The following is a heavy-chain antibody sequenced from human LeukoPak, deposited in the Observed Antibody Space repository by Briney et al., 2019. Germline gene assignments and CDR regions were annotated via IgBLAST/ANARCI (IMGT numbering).Heavy chain of an antibody. D-gene: IGHD3-10*01. CDR3: ASSYGSGSPNYYYYMDV. V-gene: IGHV1-2*02. CDR2: INPNSGGT. J-gene: IGHJ6*03. CDR1: GYTFTGYY. Sequence: GASVKVSCKASGYTFTGYYMHWVRQAPGQGLEWMGWINPNSGGTNYAQKFQGRVTMTRDTSISTAYMELSRLRSDDTAVYYCASSYGSGSPNYYYYMDVWGKGTTVTISS.